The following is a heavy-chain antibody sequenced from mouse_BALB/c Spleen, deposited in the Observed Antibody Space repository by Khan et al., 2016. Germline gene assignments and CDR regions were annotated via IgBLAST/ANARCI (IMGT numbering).Heavy chain of an antibody. V-gene: IGHV3-8*02. J-gene: IGHJ2*01. CDR2: ISYSGST. CDR3: TSYDSAGPFFDD. D-gene: IGHD3-2*01. CDR1: GDSITSGY. Sequence: EVQLQESGPSLVQPSQTLSLTCPVTGDSITSGYWNWIRKFTGNKLEYMGYISYSGSTYYNPSLKSRISITRDTSKTQYYLQLNSVTTEDTATYYCTSYDSAGPFFDDWGQGTTLTVSS.